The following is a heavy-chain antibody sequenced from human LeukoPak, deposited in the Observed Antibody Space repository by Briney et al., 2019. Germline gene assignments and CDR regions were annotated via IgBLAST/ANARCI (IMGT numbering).Heavy chain of an antibody. J-gene: IGHJ5*02. D-gene: IGHD3-10*01. V-gene: IGHV3-30-3*01. CDR1: GFSFSSYA. Sequence: GGSLRLSCAASGFSFSSYAMHWVRQAPGKGLERVTVISYDGSNKYYADSVKGRFTISRDNSKNTLYLQMNSLRAEDTAVYYCARDAASYYYGSGSYSGFDPWGQGTLVTVSS. CDR2: ISYDGSNK. CDR3: ARDAASYYYGSGSYSGFDP.